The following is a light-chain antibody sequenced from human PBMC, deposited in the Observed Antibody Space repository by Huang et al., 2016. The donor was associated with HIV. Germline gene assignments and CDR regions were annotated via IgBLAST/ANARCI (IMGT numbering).Light chain of an antibody. CDR2: GVS. CDR1: QRINTN. V-gene: IGKV3-15*01. Sequence: EIVLTQSPATLSVSPGERATLSCRASQRINTNLAWYQQKYGQAPRLLISGVSTRASGIPARFSGSGSRTEFTLTISSLQSEDFAVYYCQQYSHWPQTFGQGTKVEIK. CDR3: QQYSHWPQT. J-gene: IGKJ1*01.